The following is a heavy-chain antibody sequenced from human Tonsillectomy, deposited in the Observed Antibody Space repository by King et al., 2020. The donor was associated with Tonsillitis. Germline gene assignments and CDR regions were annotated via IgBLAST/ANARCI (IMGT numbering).Heavy chain of an antibody. V-gene: IGHV4-38-2*02. CDR1: GYSISSGYY. CDR3: ARDQDYYHSRGSPSPFDY. CDR2: IYHSGST. Sequence: VQLQESGPGLVKPSETLSLTCSVSGYSISSGYYWGWIRQPPGKGLEWLGSIYHSGSTYYNPSLKSRVTISVDTSKNQFSLKLSSVTAADTAVDYCARDQDYYHSRGSPSPFDYWGQGTLVTVSS. D-gene: IGHD3-22*01. J-gene: IGHJ4*02.